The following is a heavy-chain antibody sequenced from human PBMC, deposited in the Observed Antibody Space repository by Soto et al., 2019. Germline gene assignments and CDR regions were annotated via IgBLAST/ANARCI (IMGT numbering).Heavy chain of an antibody. J-gene: IGHJ1*01. CDR1: GFAVSSNY. D-gene: IGHD6-19*01. V-gene: IGHV3-66*01. CDR2: IYSGGST. CDR3: ARDRIAVAGNPEYFQH. Sequence: GGSLRLSCAASGFAVSSNYMSWVRQAPGKGLEWVSVIYSGGSTYYADSVKGRFTISRDNSKNTLYLQMNSLRAEDTAVYYCARDRIAVAGNPEYFQHWGQGTLVTVSS.